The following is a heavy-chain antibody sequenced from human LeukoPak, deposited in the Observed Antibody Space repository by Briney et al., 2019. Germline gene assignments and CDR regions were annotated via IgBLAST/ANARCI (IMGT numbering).Heavy chain of an antibody. Sequence: SETLSLTCTVSGGSISSYYWSWIRQPAGKGLEWIGRIYTSGSTNYNPSLKSRVTMSVDTSKNQFSLKLSSETAADTAVYYCARDPTHDYGDPYYFDYWGQGTLVTVSS. D-gene: IGHD4-17*01. V-gene: IGHV4-4*07. CDR1: GGSISSYY. CDR3: ARDPTHDYGDPYYFDY. J-gene: IGHJ4*02. CDR2: IYTSGST.